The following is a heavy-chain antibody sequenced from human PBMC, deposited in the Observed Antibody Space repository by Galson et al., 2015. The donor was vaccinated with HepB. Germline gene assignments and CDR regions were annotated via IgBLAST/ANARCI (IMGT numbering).Heavy chain of an antibody. CDR1: GFTFSSYA. V-gene: IGHV3-30-3*01. J-gene: IGHJ6*03. D-gene: IGHD2-2*02. CDR3: ARDGCSSTSCYKYYYYYYMDV. CDR2: ISYDGSNK. Sequence: SLRLSCAASGFTFSSYAMHWVRQAPGKGLEWVAVISYDGSNKYYADSVKGRFTISRDNSKNTLYLQMNSLRAEDTAVYYCARDGCSSTSCYKYYYYYYMDVWGKGTTVTVSS.